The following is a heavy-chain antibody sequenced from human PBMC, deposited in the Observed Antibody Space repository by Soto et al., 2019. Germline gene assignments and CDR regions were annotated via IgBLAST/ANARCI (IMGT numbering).Heavy chain of an antibody. D-gene: IGHD2-2*01. J-gene: IGHJ4*02. Sequence: PSETLSLTCTVSGGSISSYYWSWIRQPPGKGLEWIGYIYYSGSTNYNPSLKSRVTISVDTSKNQFSLKLSSVTAADTAVYYCAKDQIVVVPAAQQEIDYWGQGTLDTVSS. CDR3: AKDQIVVVPAAQQEIDY. CDR2: IYYSGST. V-gene: IGHV4-59*01. CDR1: GGSISSYY.